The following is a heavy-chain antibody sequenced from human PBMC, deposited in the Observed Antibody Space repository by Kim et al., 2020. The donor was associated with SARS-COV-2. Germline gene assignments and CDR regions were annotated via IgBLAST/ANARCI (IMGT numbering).Heavy chain of an antibody. Sequence: GGSLRLSCAASGFTVSSNYMSWVRQAPGKGLEWVSVIHSGGTTYYADSVKGRFSISGDNSKNTLYLQMNSLRAEDTAIYYCVREVVEGSTKNLVSISWGRGTLVTVSS. D-gene: IGHD2-2*01. J-gene: IGHJ5*02. CDR3: VREVVEGSTKNLVSIS. V-gene: IGHV3-53*01. CDR1: GFTVSSNY. CDR2: IHSGGTT.